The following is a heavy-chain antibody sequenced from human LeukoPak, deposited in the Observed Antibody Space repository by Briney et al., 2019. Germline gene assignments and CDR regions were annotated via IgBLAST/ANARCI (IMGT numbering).Heavy chain of an antibody. Sequence: PSETLSLTCTVSGGSISSGGYYWSWIRQPPGKGLEWIGYIYHSGSTYYNSSLRSRVTISVDTSKNQFSLKLSSVTAADTAVYYCARELGAVTMVRGVMGDWFDPWGQGTLVTVSS. CDR3: ARELGAVTMVRGVMGDWFDP. V-gene: IGHV4-61*08. D-gene: IGHD3-10*01. CDR2: IYHSGST. J-gene: IGHJ5*02. CDR1: GGSISSGGYY.